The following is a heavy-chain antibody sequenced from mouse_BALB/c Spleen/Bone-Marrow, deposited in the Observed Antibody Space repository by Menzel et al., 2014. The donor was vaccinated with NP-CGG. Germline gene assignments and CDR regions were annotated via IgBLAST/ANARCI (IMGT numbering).Heavy chain of an antibody. Sequence: EVKLMESGPELVKPGASVKMSCKASGYTFTSYVMHWVKQKPGQGLEWIGYINPYNDGTKYNEKFKGKATLTSDKSSSTAYMELSSLASEDSAVYFCARYGGYWGQGTTLTVSS. CDR3: ARYGGY. J-gene: IGHJ2*01. D-gene: IGHD1-1*02. V-gene: IGHV1-14*01. CDR2: INPYNDGT. CDR1: GYTFTSYV.